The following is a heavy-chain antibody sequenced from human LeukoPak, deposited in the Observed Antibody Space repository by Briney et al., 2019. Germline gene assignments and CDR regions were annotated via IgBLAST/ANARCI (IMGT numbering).Heavy chain of an antibody. CDR1: GYTFTSYY. D-gene: IGHD1-26*01. V-gene: IGHV1-46*01. Sequence: ASVKVSCKASGYTFTSYYMHWVRQAPGQGLEWMGIINPSGGSTSYAQKFQGRVTMTRDMSTSTVYMELSSLRSEDTAVYYCARGNLVGAIPDWFDPWGQGTLVTVSS. CDR3: ARGNLVGAIPDWFDP. CDR2: INPSGGST. J-gene: IGHJ5*02.